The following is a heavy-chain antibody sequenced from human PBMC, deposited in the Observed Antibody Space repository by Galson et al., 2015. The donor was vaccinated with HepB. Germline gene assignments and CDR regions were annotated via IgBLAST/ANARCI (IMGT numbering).Heavy chain of an antibody. CDR3: ARAPVPWFRPYFDL. CDR2: INTNTGNP. Sequence: SVKVSCKASGYTFTNYAMNWVRQAPGQGLEWMGWINTNTGNPTYAQGFTERFVFSLDTSVSTAYLQISSLKAEDTAVYYCARAPVPWFRPYFDLWGRGTLVTVSS. CDR1: GYTFTNYA. J-gene: IGHJ2*01. D-gene: IGHD3-10*01. V-gene: IGHV7-4-1*02.